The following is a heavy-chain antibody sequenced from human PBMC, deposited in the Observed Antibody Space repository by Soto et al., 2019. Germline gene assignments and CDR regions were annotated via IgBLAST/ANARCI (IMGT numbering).Heavy chain of an antibody. CDR2: ISYDGSNK. Sequence: QVQLVESGGGVVQPGRSLRLSCAASGFTFSSYGMHWVRQAPGKGLEWVADISYDGSNKYYADSVKGRFTISRDNSKNTLYLQMNSLIAEDTAVYYCAKDLLGPGRAYGMDVWGQGTTVTVSS. V-gene: IGHV3-30*18. CDR3: AKDLLGPGRAYGMDV. D-gene: IGHD7-27*01. CDR1: GFTFSSYG. J-gene: IGHJ6*02.